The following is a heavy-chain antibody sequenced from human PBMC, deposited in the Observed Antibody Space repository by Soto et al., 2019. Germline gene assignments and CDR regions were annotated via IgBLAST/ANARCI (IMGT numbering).Heavy chain of an antibody. J-gene: IGHJ6*02. CDR3: AKDLKTSSGPYSYYYGTHA. Sequence: GGSLRLSCAASGFTFSSYAMHWVRQAPGKELEYVSAISRNGGSTYYADSVKGRFTVSRDNSKNTLYLQMNSLRAEDTAVYYCAKDLKTSSGPYSYYYGTHAWRQGPTVTVS. V-gene: IGHV3-64*04. CDR1: GFTFSSYA. CDR2: ISRNGGST. D-gene: IGHD3-22*01.